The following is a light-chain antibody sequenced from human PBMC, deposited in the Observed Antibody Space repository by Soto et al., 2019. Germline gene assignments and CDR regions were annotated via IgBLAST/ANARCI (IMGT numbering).Light chain of an antibody. Sequence: QSALTQPASVSGSHGQSITISCTGTISDIGGYNYVSWYQQYPGKAPKLMISEVSNRPSGVSNRFSASKSGNTASLTISGLLAEDEATYHCSSSTSSSTVVIFGGGTKVTVL. CDR3: SSSTSSSTVVI. J-gene: IGLJ2*01. V-gene: IGLV2-14*01. CDR1: ISDIGGYNY. CDR2: EVS.